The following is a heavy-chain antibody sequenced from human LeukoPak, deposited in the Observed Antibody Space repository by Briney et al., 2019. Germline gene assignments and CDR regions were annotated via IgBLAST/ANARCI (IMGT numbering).Heavy chain of an antibody. CDR3: ARAYSSSWYEGP. CDR2: INPNSGGT. CDR1: GYTFTGYY. V-gene: IGHV1-2*06. J-gene: IGHJ5*02. Sequence: ASVKVSCKASGYTFTGYYMHWVRQAPGQGLEWMGRINPNSGGTNYAQKFQGRVTMTRDTSISTAYMELSRLRSDDTAVYYCARAYSSSWYEGPWGQGTLVTVSS. D-gene: IGHD6-13*01.